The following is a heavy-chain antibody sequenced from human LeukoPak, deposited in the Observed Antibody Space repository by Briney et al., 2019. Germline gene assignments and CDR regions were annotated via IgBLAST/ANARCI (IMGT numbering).Heavy chain of an antibody. J-gene: IGHJ5*02. Sequence: ASVKVSCKASGYTFTNFGISWVRQAPGQGLEWMGWITPYNGNTNYAQTLQGRVTMTTDTSTSTAYMELRSLRSDDTAVYYCARSSMVRGDNSFFDPWGQGTLVTVSS. V-gene: IGHV1-18*01. CDR2: ITPYNGNT. CDR3: ARSSMVRGDNSFFDP. CDR1: GYTFTNFG. D-gene: IGHD3-10*01.